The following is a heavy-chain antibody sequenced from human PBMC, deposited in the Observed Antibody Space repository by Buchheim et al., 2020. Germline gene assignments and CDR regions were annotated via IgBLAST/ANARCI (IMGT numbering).Heavy chain of an antibody. J-gene: IGHJ3*02. Sequence: EVQLVESGGGLVQPGGSLRLSCAASGFTFSNYWMTWVRQAPGKGLEWVAYMKEDGSEIYYVDSVKGRFTISRGNAKNSLFLQMNSLRAEDTAVYYCARGVYAFDIWGQGT. CDR1: GFTFSNYW. CDR2: MKEDGSEI. V-gene: IGHV3-7*01. CDR3: ARGVYAFDI.